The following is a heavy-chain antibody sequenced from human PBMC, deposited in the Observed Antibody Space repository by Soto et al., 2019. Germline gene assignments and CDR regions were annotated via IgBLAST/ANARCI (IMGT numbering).Heavy chain of an antibody. CDR2: IVVGSGNT. D-gene: IGHD2-21*02. CDR3: AAAAYCGGDCYAFDI. CDR1: GFTFTSSA. V-gene: IGHV1-58*01. Sequence: ASVKVSCKASGFTFTSSAVQWVRQARGQRLERIGWIVVGSGNTNYAQKFQERVTITRDMSTSTAYMELSSLRSEDTAVYYCAAAAYCGGDCYAFDIWGQGTMVTVSS. J-gene: IGHJ3*02.